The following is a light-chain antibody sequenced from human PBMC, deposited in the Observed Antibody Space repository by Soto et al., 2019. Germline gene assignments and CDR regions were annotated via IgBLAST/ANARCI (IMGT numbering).Light chain of an antibody. J-gene: IGKJ2*01. Sequence: ESVLTQSPATLSLSPGERATLSCRASQSVSSYLAWYQQKPGQAPRLLIYDASNRATGIPARFSGSGSWTDFTLTISSLEPEDFAVYYCQQRSNWPGTFGQGTKLEIK. V-gene: IGKV3-11*01. CDR1: QSVSSY. CDR2: DAS. CDR3: QQRSNWPGT.